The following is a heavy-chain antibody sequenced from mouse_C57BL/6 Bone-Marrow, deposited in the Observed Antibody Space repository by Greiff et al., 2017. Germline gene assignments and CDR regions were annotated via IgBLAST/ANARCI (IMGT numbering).Heavy chain of an antibody. CDR2: IYPTSGRT. D-gene: IGHD4-1*01. CDR1: GYTFTSYW. Sequence: QVQLQQPGAELVTPGASVKMSCKASGYTFTSYWITWVKQRPGQGLEWIGDIYPTSGRTNYNEKFKSNAILTVDTSSNTAYMQLSSLTSEDSAVFYCARSGPLGRSFDYWGQGTTLTVSS. J-gene: IGHJ2*01. CDR3: ARSGPLGRSFDY. V-gene: IGHV1-55*01.